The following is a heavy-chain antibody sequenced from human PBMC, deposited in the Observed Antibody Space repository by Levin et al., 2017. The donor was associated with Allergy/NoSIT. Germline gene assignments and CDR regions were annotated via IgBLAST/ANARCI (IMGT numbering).Heavy chain of an antibody. V-gene: IGHV3-48*01. CDR1: GFTFSSYS. J-gene: IGHJ4*02. CDR3: ARDATGAGIAVAGHDY. Sequence: GGSLRLSCAASGFTFSSYSMNWVRQAPGKGLEWVSYISSSSTIYYADSVKGRFTISRDNAKNSLYLQMNSLRAEDTAVYYCARDATGAGIAVAGHDYWGQGTLVTVSS. D-gene: IGHD6-19*01. CDR2: ISSSSTI.